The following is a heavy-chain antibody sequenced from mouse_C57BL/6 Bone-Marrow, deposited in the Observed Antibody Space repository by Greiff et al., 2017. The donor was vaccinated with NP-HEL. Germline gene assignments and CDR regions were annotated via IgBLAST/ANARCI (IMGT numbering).Heavy chain of an antibody. CDR2: INPGSGGT. CDR1: GYAFTNYL. V-gene: IGHV1-54*01. D-gene: IGHD5-5*01. CDR3: AIYLGAFDY. J-gene: IGHJ2*01. Sequence: VKLQQSGAELVRPGTSVKVSCKASGYAFTNYLIEWVKQRPGQGLEWIGVINPGSGGTNYNEKFKGKATLTADKSSSTAYMQLSSLTSEDSAVYFCAIYLGAFDYWGQGTTLTVSS.